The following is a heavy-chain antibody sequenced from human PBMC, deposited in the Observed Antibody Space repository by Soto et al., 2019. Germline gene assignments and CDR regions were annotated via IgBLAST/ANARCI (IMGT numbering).Heavy chain of an antibody. CDR2: IDPSDSYT. V-gene: IGHV5-10-1*01. D-gene: IGHD6-6*01. Sequence: GESLKISCKGSGYSFTSYWISWVRQMPGKGLEWMGRIDPSDSYTNYSPSFQGHVTISADKSISTAYLQWSSLKASDTAMYYCARLREYSSSSAYYYGMDVWGQGTTVTVSS. CDR1: GYSFTSYW. CDR3: ARLREYSSSSAYYYGMDV. J-gene: IGHJ6*02.